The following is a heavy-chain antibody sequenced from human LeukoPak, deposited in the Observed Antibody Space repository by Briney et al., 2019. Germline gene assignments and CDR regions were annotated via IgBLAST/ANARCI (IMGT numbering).Heavy chain of an antibody. J-gene: IGHJ3*02. CDR1: GYTFTSYW. CDR3: ARLRRRTWLDAFDI. Sequence: GESLKISCKVSGYTFTSYWIGWVRQMPGKGLEWMGIIYPGDSDTRYSPSFQGQVTISADKSISTAYLQWSSLKASDTAMYYCARLRRRTWLDAFDIWGQGTMVTVSS. D-gene: IGHD5-12*01. V-gene: IGHV5-51*01. CDR2: IYPGDSDT.